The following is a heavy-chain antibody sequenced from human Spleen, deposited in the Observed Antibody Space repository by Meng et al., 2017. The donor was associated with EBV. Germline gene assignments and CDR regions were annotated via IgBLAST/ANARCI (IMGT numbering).Heavy chain of an antibody. CDR2: IIPIFGPP. J-gene: IGHJ3*02. V-gene: IGHV1-69*14. CDR3: AKVGPTGAFDI. CDR1: GDTFSRDK. Sequence: QVKWGQLGDEVHSLGPSVNSAYTSPGDTFSRDKINWVRPPPGQGLEWLGGIIPIFGPPTHAQEFQGRVTITADKSTNTAYIEISSLRSEDTAVYYCAKVGPTGAFDIWGQGTMVTVSS. D-gene: IGHD1-26*01.